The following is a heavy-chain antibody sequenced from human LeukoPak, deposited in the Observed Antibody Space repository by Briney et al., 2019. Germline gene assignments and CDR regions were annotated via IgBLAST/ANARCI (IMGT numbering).Heavy chain of an antibody. Sequence: GGSLRLSCAASGFTFSSYEMNWVRQAPGKGLEGVSYISSSGSTIYYADSVEGRLTISRDNAKNSLYLQMNSLRAEDTAVYYCARDSGDYGGNSHWGQGTLVTVSS. CDR1: GFTFSSYE. D-gene: IGHD4-23*01. V-gene: IGHV3-48*03. J-gene: IGHJ4*02. CDR3: ARDSGDYGGNSH. CDR2: ISSSGSTI.